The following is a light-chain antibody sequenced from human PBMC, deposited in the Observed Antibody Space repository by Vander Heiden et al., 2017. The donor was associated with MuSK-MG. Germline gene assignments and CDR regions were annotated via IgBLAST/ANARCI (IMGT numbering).Light chain of an antibody. CDR2: DAS. CDR3: QHRKNWPPGGS. V-gene: IGKV3-11*01. CDR1: QSVSNY. Sequence: ETVLTQSPATLSLSPGESATLSCRASQSVSNYLAWYQRRPGQAPRLLIHDASIRAAGIPDRFSGSGSGTDFTLTISSLEPEDFAVYYCQHRKNWPPGGSFAQGTKLEIK. J-gene: IGKJ2*01.